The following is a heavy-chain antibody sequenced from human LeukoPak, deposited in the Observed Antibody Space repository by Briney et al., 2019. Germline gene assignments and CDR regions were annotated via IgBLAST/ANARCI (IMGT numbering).Heavy chain of an antibody. V-gene: IGHV4-34*01. Sequence: KPSETLSLTCAVYGGPFSGYYWSWIRQPPGKGLEWIGEINHSGSTNYNPSLKSRVTISVDTSKNQFSLKLSSVTAADTAVYYCARGLYSSSWYFSHFDYWGQGTLVTVSS. CDR3: ARGLYSSSWYFSHFDY. D-gene: IGHD6-13*01. CDR1: GGPFSGYY. CDR2: INHSGST. J-gene: IGHJ4*02.